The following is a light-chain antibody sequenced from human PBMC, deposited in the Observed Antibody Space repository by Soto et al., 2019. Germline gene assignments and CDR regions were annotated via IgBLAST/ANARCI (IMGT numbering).Light chain of an antibody. CDR2: AAS. CDR1: QGISSY. CDR3: QQYYDLSPA. Sequence: AIRMTQSPSSFSASTGDRVTITCRASQGISSYLAWYQQKPGKAPKLLIYAASTLQSGVPSRFSGSGSGTDFSFSISSLQPEDISTYYCQQYYDLSPAFGGGTKVDI. V-gene: IGKV1-8*01. J-gene: IGKJ4*01.